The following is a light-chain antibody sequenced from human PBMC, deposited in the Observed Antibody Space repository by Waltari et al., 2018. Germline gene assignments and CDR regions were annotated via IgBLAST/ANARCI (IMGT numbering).Light chain of an antibody. V-gene: IGKV2D-29*02. CDR3: MQTLQPWT. CDR2: EIF. J-gene: IGKJ1*01. CDR1: QSLLQSDGKTF. Sequence: DVVMTQSPLSLSVTPVQPASMSCKSSQSLLQSDGKTFIYWYLQRPGQSPQLLIYEIFNRFSGVPERFSGSGSGTDFTLNISRVAADDVGTYYCMQTLQPWTIGQGTKVEIK.